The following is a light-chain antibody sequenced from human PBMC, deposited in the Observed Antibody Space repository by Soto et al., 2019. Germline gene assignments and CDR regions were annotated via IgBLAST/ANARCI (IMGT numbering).Light chain of an antibody. V-gene: IGLV1-40*01. J-gene: IGLJ3*02. CDR2: GNT. CDR3: QAYDRSLNGWV. Sequence: QSVLTQPPSVSGAPGQRVTISCTGSASNIGADYDAHWYQQLPGAAPQLLIYGNTNRPSGVPDRISGSKSGASAYLSITGLQAEDGADYYCQAYDRSLNGWVFGGGTKVTVL. CDR1: ASNIGADYD.